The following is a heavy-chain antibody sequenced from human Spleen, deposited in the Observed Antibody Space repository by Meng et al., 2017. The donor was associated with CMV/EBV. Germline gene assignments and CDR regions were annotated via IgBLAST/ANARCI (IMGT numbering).Heavy chain of an antibody. CDR2: IYYSGST. J-gene: IGHJ4*02. Sequence: SISSGCYYWTWIRQHPGKGLEWIGSIYYSGSTYYNPSLKSRVAISVDTSKNQFSLRLSSVTAADTAVYYCARAPSYYDASAYFNLFDYWGQGTLVTVSS. CDR3: ARAPSYYDASAYFNLFDY. D-gene: IGHD3-22*01. CDR1: SISSGCYY. V-gene: IGHV4-31*02.